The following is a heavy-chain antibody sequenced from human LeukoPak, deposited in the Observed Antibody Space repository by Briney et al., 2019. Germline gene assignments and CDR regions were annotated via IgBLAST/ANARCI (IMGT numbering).Heavy chain of an antibody. CDR3: ARCSSGWYSLFDP. J-gene: IGHJ5*02. D-gene: IGHD6-19*01. Sequence: GASVKVSCKASGYIFTGYDMHWLRQAPGQGLEWMGWINPNSGGTDYAQNFQGRVTMTRGTSISTAYMELSRLRSDDTAVYYCARCSSGWYSLFDPWGQGTLVTVSS. CDR1: GYIFTGYD. V-gene: IGHV1-2*02. CDR2: INPNSGGT.